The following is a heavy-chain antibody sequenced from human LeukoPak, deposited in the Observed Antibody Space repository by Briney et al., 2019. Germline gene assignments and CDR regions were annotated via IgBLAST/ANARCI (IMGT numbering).Heavy chain of an antibody. J-gene: IGHJ4*02. CDR2: IYYSGST. V-gene: IGHV4-59*11. CDR3: ARDSGYDYVWGSYRYFDY. Sequence: SETLSLTCTVSGGSISSHYWSSVRQPPGKGLEWFGYIYYSGSTNYNPSLKSRVTISVDTSKNQFSLTLSSVTAADTAVYYCARDSGYDYVWGSYRYFDYWGQGALVTVSS. D-gene: IGHD3-16*02. CDR1: GGSISSHY.